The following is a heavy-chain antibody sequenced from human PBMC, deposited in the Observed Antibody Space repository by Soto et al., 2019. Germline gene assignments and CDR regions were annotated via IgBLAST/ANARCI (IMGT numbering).Heavy chain of an antibody. CDR1: GGSFSGYY. CDR2: INHSGST. D-gene: IGHD2-2*01. V-gene: IGHV4-34*01. J-gene: IGHJ6*02. CDR3: ARGFYCSSTSCYYYYGMDV. Sequence: PSETLSLTCAVYGGSFSGYYWSWTRQPPGKGLEWIGEINHSGSTNYNPSLKSRVTISVDTSKNQFSLKLSSVTAADTAVYYCARGFYCSSTSCYYYYGMDVWGQGTTVTVSS.